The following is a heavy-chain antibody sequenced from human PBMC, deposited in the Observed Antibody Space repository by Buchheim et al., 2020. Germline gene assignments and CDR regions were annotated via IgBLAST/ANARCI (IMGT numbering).Heavy chain of an antibody. V-gene: IGHV3-23*01. CDR2: ILGSGSST. CDR1: GFTFSSYA. Sequence: EVQLLESGGGLVQPGGSLRLSCAASGFTFSSYAMRWVRQAPGKGLEWVSAILGSGSSTYYADSVKGRFIISRDNYRNTLYLQMNSLRVEDTAVYYCTKAHDTSGYYPFVYGGQGTL. CDR3: TKAHDTSGYYPFVY. D-gene: IGHD3-22*01. J-gene: IGHJ4*02.